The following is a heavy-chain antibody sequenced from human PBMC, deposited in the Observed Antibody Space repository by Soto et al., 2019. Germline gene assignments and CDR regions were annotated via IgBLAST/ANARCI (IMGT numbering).Heavy chain of an antibody. CDR3: ARKKRGTNYDGSYYFAMDV. Sequence: SETLSLTCAVSGGSFSGYFWSWIRQPPGKGLEWVGEINHSGITNYNPSLKNRVTMSVDTSKNQFSLRLSSVTAADTAVFYCARKKRGTNYDGSYYFAMDVWGQGTTVT. V-gene: IGHV4-34*01. CDR2: INHSGIT. J-gene: IGHJ6*02. D-gene: IGHD4-4*01. CDR1: GGSFSGYF.